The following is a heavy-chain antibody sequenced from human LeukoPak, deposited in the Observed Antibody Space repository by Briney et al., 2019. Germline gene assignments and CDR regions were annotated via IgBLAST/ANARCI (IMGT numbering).Heavy chain of an antibody. V-gene: IGHV3-48*01. CDR2: ISSSSSTI. J-gene: IGHJ4*02. CDR3: ARDRDDFWSGSPDY. Sequence: SGGSLRLSCAASGFTFSSYSMMWVRQAPGKGLEWVSYISSSSSTIYYADSVKGRFTISRDNAKNSLYLLMSSLRAEDTALYYCARDRDDFWSGSPDYWGQGTLVTVSS. D-gene: IGHD3-3*01. CDR1: GFTFSSYS.